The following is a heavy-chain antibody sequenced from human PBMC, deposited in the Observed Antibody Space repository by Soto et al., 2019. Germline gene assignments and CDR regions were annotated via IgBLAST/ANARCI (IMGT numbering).Heavy chain of an antibody. CDR3: ARDPHRCSGGSCYSVGFDY. CDR2: IWSDGSAK. V-gene: IGHV3-33*08. CDR1: GFTFSNYW. D-gene: IGHD2-15*01. Sequence: LRLSCEASGFTFSNYWMSWIRQAPGKGLEWVTVIWSDGSAKYYADSVKGRFTISRDISDNKLYLQMNSLRAEDTAVYYCARDPHRCSGGSCYSVGFDYWGQGTLVTVSS. J-gene: IGHJ4*02.